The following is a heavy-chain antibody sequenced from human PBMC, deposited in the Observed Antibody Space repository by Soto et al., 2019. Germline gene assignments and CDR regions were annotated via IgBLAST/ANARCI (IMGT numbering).Heavy chain of an antibody. Sequence: GGSLRLSCAASGFTVSSNYMSWVRQAPGKGLEWVSVIYSGGSTYYADSVKGRFTISRDNSKNTLYLQMNSLRAEDTAVYYCARAGPSIFGVVNSFDYWGQGTLVTVSS. D-gene: IGHD3-3*01. CDR3: ARAGPSIFGVVNSFDY. J-gene: IGHJ4*02. CDR2: IYSGGST. V-gene: IGHV3-66*01. CDR1: GFTVSSNY.